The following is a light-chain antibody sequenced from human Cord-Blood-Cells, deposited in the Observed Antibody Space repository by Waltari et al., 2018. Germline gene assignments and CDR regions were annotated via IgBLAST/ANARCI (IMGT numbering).Light chain of an antibody. CDR3: QQYNSYSYT. CDR2: KAS. V-gene: IGKV1-5*03. J-gene: IGKJ2*01. Sequence: DIQMTQSPSTLSASVGARVTITCRASQSISSWWAWYQQKPGKAPKLLIYKASSLERGVPSRFSGSGSGTEFTLTISSLQPDDFATYYCQQYNSYSYTFGQGTKLEIK. CDR1: QSISSW.